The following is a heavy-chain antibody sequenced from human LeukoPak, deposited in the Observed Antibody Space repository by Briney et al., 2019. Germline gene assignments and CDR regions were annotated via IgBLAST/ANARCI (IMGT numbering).Heavy chain of an antibody. V-gene: IGHV4-39*01. CDR1: GASIAASRSY. CDR3: ARHETGEGPLFETYDFWSGYYGTGWYY. J-gene: IGHJ4*02. D-gene: IGHD3-3*01. Sequence: PSETLSLTCTVSGASIAASRSYGAWIRQAPGQGLQWIGSVDYTGVTYYNPALQSRVTISVDTSKNQFSLKLSSVTAADTAVYYCARHETGEGPLFETYDFWSGYYGTGWYYWGQGTLVTVSS. CDR2: VDYTGVT.